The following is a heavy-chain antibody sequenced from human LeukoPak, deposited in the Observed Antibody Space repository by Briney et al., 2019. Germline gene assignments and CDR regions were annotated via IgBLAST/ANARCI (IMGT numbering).Heavy chain of an antibody. V-gene: IGHV3-23*01. CDR3: AKVCYQIAVAVCLDY. CDR2: ISGSGGST. Sequence: GGSLRLSCAASGFTFSSYAMSWVRQAPGKGLEWVSGISGSGGSTYYADSVKGRFTVSRDNSKNTLYLQMNSLRAEDTAVYYCAKVCYQIAVAVCLDYWGQGTLVTVSS. CDR1: GFTFSSYA. J-gene: IGHJ4*02. D-gene: IGHD6-19*01.